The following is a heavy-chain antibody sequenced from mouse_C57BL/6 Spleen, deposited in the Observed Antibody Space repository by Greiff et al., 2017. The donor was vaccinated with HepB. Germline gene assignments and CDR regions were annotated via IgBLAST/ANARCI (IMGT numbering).Heavy chain of an antibody. CDR2: IDPENGDT. CDR1: GFNIKDDY. J-gene: IGHJ4*01. V-gene: IGHV14-4*01. Sequence: DVQLQESGAELVRPGASVKLSCTASGFNIKDDYMHWVKQRPEQGLEWIGWIDPENGDTEYASKFQGKATITADTSSNTAYLQLSSLTSEDTAVYYCTTNGYYSYAMDYWGQGTSVTVSS. CDR3: TTNGYYSYAMDY. D-gene: IGHD2-3*01.